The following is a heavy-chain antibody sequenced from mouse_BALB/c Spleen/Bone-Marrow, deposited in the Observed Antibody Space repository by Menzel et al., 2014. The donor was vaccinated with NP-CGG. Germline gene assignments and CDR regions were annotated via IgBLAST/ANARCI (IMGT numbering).Heavy chain of an antibody. V-gene: IGHV1-28*01. J-gene: IGHJ3*01. CDR2: IDPFNGVT. D-gene: IGHD2-4*01. Sequence: LQQPGPELMKPGASVKISCKASGYSFTSYYIHWVKQNHGKSLEWIGYIDPFNGVTIYNQKFKSKATLTADKSSSTAYMHLSSLTSEDSAVYYCARRVITTGPGFAYWGQGTLVTVSA. CDR1: GYSFTSYY. CDR3: ARRVITTGPGFAY.